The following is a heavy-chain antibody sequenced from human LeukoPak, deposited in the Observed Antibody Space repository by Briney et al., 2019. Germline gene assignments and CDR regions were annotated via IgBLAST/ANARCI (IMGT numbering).Heavy chain of an antibody. J-gene: IGHJ4*02. CDR2: IYYSGST. D-gene: IGHD4-17*01. CDR3: ARGPLDGDYVVGY. Sequence: SETLSLTCTVSGGSISSGDYYWSWIRQPPGTGLEWIGYIYYSGSTYYNPSLKSRVTISVDTSKNQFSLKLSSVTAADTAVYYCARGPLDGDYVVGYWGQGTLVTVSS. V-gene: IGHV4-30-4*01. CDR1: GGSISSGDYY.